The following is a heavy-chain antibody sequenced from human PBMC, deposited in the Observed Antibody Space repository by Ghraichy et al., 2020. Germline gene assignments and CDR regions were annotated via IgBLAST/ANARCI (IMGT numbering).Heavy chain of an antibody. CDR3: ARDRGTDRAGYNWFDP. CDR2: ISSSGTTI. CDR1: GFTFTDYS. V-gene: IGHV3-48*02. J-gene: IGHJ5*02. D-gene: IGHD3-10*01. Sequence: GSLRLSCAASGFTFTDYSMNWVRQAPGKGLEWVSYISSSGTTIYYADSVKGRFTISRDNAASSLYLQMNSLRDEDTAVYYCARDRGTDRAGYNWFDPWGQGTLVTVSS.